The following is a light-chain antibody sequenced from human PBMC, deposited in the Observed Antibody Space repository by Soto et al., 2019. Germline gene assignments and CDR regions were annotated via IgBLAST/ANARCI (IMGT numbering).Light chain of an antibody. CDR1: SSDVGGYNY. CDR3: SSYAGSTGV. CDR2: EVS. Sequence: QSVLTQPPSASXSPGQSVTISCTGTSSDVGGYNYVSWYQQHPGKAPKLMIYEVSKRPSGVPDRFSGSKSGNTASLPVSGLQAEDEADNYCSSYAGSTGVLGTRTKVTVL. V-gene: IGLV2-8*01. J-gene: IGLJ1*01.